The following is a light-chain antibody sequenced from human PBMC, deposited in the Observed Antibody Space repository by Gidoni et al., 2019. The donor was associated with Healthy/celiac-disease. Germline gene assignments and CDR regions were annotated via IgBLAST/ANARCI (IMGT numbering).Light chain of an antibody. V-gene: IGLV2-8*01. J-gene: IGLJ2*01. CDR2: EVS. Sequence: QSALTQPPSASGSPGPPVTISCTGTSSDVGGYNYVSWYQQHPGKAPKLMIYEVSKRPSGVPDRFSGSKSGNTASLTVSGLQAEDEADYYCSSYAGSNNLVFGGGTKLTVL. CDR1: SSDVGGYNY. CDR3: SSYAGSNNLV.